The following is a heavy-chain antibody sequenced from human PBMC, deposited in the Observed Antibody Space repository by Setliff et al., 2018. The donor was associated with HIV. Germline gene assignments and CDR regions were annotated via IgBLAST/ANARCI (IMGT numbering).Heavy chain of an antibody. D-gene: IGHD5-12*01. V-gene: IGHV1-2*06. CDR1: GYTFTDYF. CDR3: ARESRDIVATSPLDY. Sequence: GASVKVSCKASGYTFTDYFINWVRQAPGQGLEWMGRINPNSGGTKYAQKFQGRVTMTRDTSISTAYMELSRLISDDTAVYYCARESRDIVATSPLDYWGQGTLVTVSS. CDR2: INPNSGGT. J-gene: IGHJ4*02.